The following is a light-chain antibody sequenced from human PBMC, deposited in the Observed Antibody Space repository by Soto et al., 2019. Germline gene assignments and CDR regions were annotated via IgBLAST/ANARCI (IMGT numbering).Light chain of an antibody. CDR3: QHYNSYSEA. Sequence: DIQMTQPPSTLSVSVGDRVTITCRASQTISSWLAWYQQKPGKAPKLLIYKASTLKSGVPSRFSGSGSGTEFTLTISSLQPDDFATYYRQHYNSYSEAFGQGTKVDIK. J-gene: IGKJ1*01. CDR1: QTISSW. V-gene: IGKV1-5*03. CDR2: KAS.